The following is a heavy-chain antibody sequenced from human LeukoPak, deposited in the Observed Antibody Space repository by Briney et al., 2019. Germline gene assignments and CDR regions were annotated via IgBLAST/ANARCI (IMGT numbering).Heavy chain of an antibody. CDR1: GYSINSGYY. Sequence: SETLSLTCTVSGYSINSGYYWGWIRQPPGKGLEWIGSIHHSGSTYYNPSLQSRVTISVDTSNNQFSLKLSSVTVADTAVYYCARESGSRSYNWFDPWGQGTLVTVSS. CDR3: ARESGSRSYNWFDP. D-gene: IGHD3-10*01. CDR2: IHHSGST. J-gene: IGHJ5*02. V-gene: IGHV4-38-2*02.